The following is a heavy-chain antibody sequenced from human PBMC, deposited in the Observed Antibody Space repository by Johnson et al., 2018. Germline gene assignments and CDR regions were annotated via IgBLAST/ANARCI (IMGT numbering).Heavy chain of an antibody. D-gene: IGHD2-2*01. CDR2: ISWNSGRI. CDR1: GFTFDDYA. Sequence: VQLVQSGGGLVQPGRSLRLSCAASGFTFDDYAMHWVRQAPGKGLEWVSGISWNSGRIDYADSVKGRFTISRDNAKNSLYLQMNSLRAEDTALYSCVKAPIPAATIWAFKNWGQGTMVTVSS. CDR3: VKAPIPAATIWAFKN. J-gene: IGHJ3*02. V-gene: IGHV3-9*01.